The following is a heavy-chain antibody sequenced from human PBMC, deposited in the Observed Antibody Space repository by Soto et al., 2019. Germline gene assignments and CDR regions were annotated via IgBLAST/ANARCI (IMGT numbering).Heavy chain of an antibody. D-gene: IGHD6-13*01. Sequence: ASVKVSCKASGYTFTSYDINWVRQATGQGLEWMGWMNPNSGNTGYAQKFQGRVTMTRNTSISTAYMELSSLRSEDTAVYYCARDVAAAGTYWFDPWGQGTLVTVSS. V-gene: IGHV1-8*01. J-gene: IGHJ5*02. CDR3: ARDVAAAGTYWFDP. CDR2: MNPNSGNT. CDR1: GYTFTSYD.